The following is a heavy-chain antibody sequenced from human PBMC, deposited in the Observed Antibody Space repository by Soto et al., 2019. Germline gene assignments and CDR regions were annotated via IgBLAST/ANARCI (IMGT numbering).Heavy chain of an antibody. Sequence: LKISCEASGYRFTSHWIMWVRQMPGKGLEWVGKIDPTDSEARYSPSFQGHVRFSVDTSNNTAFLQWNGLKASDTAIYYCATSTLFGVVDTFNVCGQGTMVTVSS. V-gene: IGHV5-10-1*01. D-gene: IGHD3-3*01. CDR2: IDPTDSEA. CDR1: GYRFTSHW. J-gene: IGHJ3*01. CDR3: ATSTLFGVVDTFNV.